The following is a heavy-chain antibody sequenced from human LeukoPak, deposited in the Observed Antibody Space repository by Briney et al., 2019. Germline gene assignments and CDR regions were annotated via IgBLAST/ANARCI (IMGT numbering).Heavy chain of an antibody. CDR3: ARGVRIAARPIWFDP. CDR2: INHSGST. Sequence: PSETLSLTCAVCGGSFSGYYWSWIRQPPGKGLEWIGEINHSGSTNYNPSLKSRVTISVDTSKNQFSLKLSSVTAADTAVYYCARGVRIAARPIWFDPWGQGTLVTVSS. J-gene: IGHJ5*02. D-gene: IGHD6-6*01. V-gene: IGHV4-34*01. CDR1: GGSFSGYY.